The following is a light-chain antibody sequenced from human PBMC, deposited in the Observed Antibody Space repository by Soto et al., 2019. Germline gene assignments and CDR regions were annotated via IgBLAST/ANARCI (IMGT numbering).Light chain of an antibody. CDR1: QNVRTF. Sequence: EVVLTQSPATLSLSPGERATLSCRASQNVRTFLDWYQQKPGQPPRLLIYGASNRATGIPARFSGSGSGTDFTLTISSLEPEDFAVYYCQQHSHWPPWTF. J-gene: IGKJ1*01. CDR3: QQHSHWPPWT. V-gene: IGKV3-11*01. CDR2: GAS.